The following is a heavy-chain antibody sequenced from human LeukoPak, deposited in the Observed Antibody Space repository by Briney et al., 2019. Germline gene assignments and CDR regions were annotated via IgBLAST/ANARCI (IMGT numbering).Heavy chain of an antibody. CDR2: INHSGST. CDR1: GGSFSGYY. D-gene: IGHD3-16*01. CDR3: TRGAGWLIDY. V-gene: IGHV4-34*01. J-gene: IGHJ4*02. Sequence: SETLSLTCAVYGGSFSGYYWTWIRQPPGKGLEWIGEINHSGSTNYNPSLKSRVTISADTSKNQFSLKLNSLTTADTAVYYCTRGAGWLIDYWGQGILVTVSS.